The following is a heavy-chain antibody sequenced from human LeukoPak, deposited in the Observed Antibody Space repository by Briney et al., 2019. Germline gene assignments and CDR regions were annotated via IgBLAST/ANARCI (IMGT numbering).Heavy chain of an antibody. CDR1: GFTFSNYA. CDR2: ISGRDGST. J-gene: IGHJ4*02. Sequence: GGSLRLSCAASGFTFSNYAMSWVRQAPGKGLEWVSGISGRDGSTYDADSVKGRFTISRDNSKNTLYLQMNSLRAADTAIYYCATSGGTYWNWGQGTLVTVSS. V-gene: IGHV3-23*01. D-gene: IGHD1-26*01. CDR3: ATSGGTYWN.